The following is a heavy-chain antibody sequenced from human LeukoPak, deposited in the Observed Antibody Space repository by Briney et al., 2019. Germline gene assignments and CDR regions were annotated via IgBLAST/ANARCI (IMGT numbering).Heavy chain of an antibody. V-gene: IGHV3-23*01. CDR2: ISGSGGRT. Sequence: GGSLRLSCAASGFTFSSYDMSWVRQAPGKGLEWVSGISGSGGRTYYADSVKGRFTISRDNSKNTLYLQMNSLRVEDTALYYCANDRGGVVVRAFDYWGQGTLVTVSS. CDR1: GFTFSSYD. D-gene: IGHD3-22*01. CDR3: ANDRGGVVVRAFDY. J-gene: IGHJ4*02.